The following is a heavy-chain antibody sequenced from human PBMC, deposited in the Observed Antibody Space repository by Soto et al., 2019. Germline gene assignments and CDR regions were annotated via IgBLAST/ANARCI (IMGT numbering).Heavy chain of an antibody. J-gene: IGHJ4*02. Sequence: QVQLVQSGAEVKKPGASVKVSCKASGYTFTSYDINWVRQATGQGLEWMGWMNPNSGNTGYAQKFQGRVTMTRNTARGTAYRELGSRRSEDTAMYYCARERTVAGCEYWGQGTRVTVS. D-gene: IGHD6-19*01. V-gene: IGHV1-8*01. CDR1: GYTFTSYD. CDR3: ARERTVAGCEY. CDR2: MNPNSGNT.